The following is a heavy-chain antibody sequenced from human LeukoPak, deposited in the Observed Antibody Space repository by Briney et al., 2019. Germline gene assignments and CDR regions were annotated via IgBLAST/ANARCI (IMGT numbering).Heavy chain of an antibody. Sequence: ASVKVSCKASGGTFSSYAISWVRQAPGQGLEWMGGILPIFGTANYAQKFQGRVTITADESTSTAYMELSSLRSEDTAVYYCAREEVAAAGYFDYWGQGTLVTVSS. V-gene: IGHV1-69*13. CDR3: AREEVAAAGYFDY. J-gene: IGHJ4*02. CDR2: ILPIFGTA. D-gene: IGHD6-13*01. CDR1: GGTFSSYA.